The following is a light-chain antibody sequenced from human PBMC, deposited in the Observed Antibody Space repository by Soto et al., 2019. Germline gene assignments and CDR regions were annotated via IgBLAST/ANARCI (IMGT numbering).Light chain of an antibody. CDR1: SSDVGNYNY. Sequence: QSALTQSASVSGSPGQSITISCTGTSSDVGNYNYVSWYQQYPGRVPKLLIYMVSNRPSGVSNRFSGSKSGNTASLTISGRQAEDEADYFCTSPTPGSLYVFGTGTKLTVL. J-gene: IGLJ1*01. CDR2: MVS. CDR3: TSPTPGSLYV. V-gene: IGLV2-14*01.